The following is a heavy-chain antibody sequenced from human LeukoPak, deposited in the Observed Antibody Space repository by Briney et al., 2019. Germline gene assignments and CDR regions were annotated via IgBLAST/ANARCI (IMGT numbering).Heavy chain of an antibody. D-gene: IGHD3-16*01. CDR1: GGTFSSYA. CDR3: ARGRYDYVWGSYYNWFDP. V-gene: IGHV1-69*05. J-gene: IGHJ5*02. Sequence: GSSVKVSCKASGGTFSSYAISWVRQAPGQGLEWMGRIIPIFGTANYAQKFQGRVTITTDESTSTAYMELSSLRSEDTAVYYCARGRYDYVWGSYYNWFDPWGQGTLVTVSS. CDR2: IIPIFGTA.